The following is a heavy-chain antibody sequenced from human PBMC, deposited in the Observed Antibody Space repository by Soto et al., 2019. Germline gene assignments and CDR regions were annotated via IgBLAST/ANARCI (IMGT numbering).Heavy chain of an antibody. D-gene: IGHD6-6*01. Sequence: ASVKVSCKASGYTFTSYDINWVRQATGQGLEWMGWMNPNSGNTGYAQKFQGRVTMTRNTSISTAYMELSSLRSEDTAVYYCARCTKEYNSSSRYYYYGMDVWGQGTTVTVSS. CDR2: MNPNSGNT. CDR1: GYTFTSYD. V-gene: IGHV1-8*01. CDR3: ARCTKEYNSSSRYYYYGMDV. J-gene: IGHJ6*02.